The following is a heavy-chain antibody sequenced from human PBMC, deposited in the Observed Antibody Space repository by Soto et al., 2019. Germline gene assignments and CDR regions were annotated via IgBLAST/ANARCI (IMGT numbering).Heavy chain of an antibody. CDR3: ARRSTVTYDY. CDR2: LYYGGAT. V-gene: IGHV4-30-2*01. CDR1: GGSINSGGYS. Sequence: PSETLSLTCAVSGGSINSGGYSWGWIRQPPGKGLEWIGYLYYGGATYTNPSLKSRVSISVDWSKNQFSLKLSAVTAADTAVYYCARRSTVTYDYWGQGILVTVSS. D-gene: IGHD4-17*01. J-gene: IGHJ4*02.